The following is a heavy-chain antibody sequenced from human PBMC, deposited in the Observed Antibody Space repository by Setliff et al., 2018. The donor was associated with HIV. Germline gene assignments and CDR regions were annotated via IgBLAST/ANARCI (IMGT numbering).Heavy chain of an antibody. CDR1: GGSLSSYY. J-gene: IGHJ4*02. V-gene: IGHV4-34*01. D-gene: IGHD1-26*01. CDR3: ARDLGGLWEVFDC. CDR2: IHPTGHI. Sequence: SETLSLTCVAYGGSLSSYYWNWIRQTPGKGLEWIGEIHPTGHINYNPSLRSPVAISVDTSKNQFSLNLNSVTAADTAVYYCARDLGGLWEVFDCWGQGTLVTVSS.